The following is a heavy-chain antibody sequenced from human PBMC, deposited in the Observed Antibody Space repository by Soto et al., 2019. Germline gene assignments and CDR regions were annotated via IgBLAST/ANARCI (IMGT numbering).Heavy chain of an antibody. V-gene: IGHV4-34*01. CDR1: GGSSSGYY. CDR3: ARESHDILTGPPWVWYFDL. D-gene: IGHD3-9*01. J-gene: IGHJ2*01. Sequence: QVQLQQWGAGPLRPLETLSLTCGVSGGSSSGYYWAWIPQSPGKGLEWIGEINDRGSINYSPSLKSRVSISVDTSKNHYSLNLRSVTAADTAVYYCARESHDILTGPPWVWYFDLWGRGTLVTVSS. CDR2: INDRGSI.